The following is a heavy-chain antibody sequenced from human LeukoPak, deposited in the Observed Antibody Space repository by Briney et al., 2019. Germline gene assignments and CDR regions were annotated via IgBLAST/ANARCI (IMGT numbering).Heavy chain of an antibody. CDR2: TYYRSKWYN. CDR3: AREGVIGGAGAALFDY. Sequence: SQTLSLTCAISGDSVSSNSAAWNWIRQSPSRGLEWLGRTYYRSKWYNDYAVSVKSRITINPDTSKNQFSLQLNSVTPEDTAVYYCAREGVIGGAGAALFDYWGQGTLVTVSS. D-gene: IGHD6-19*01. CDR1: GDSVSSNSAA. J-gene: IGHJ4*02. V-gene: IGHV6-1*01.